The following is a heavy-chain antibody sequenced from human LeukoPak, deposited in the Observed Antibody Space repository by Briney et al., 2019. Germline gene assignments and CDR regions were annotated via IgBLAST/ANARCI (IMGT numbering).Heavy chain of an antibody. CDR3: AYGNDYESSGSLFDC. V-gene: IGHV3-7*01. CDR2: IKQDGSEK. Sequence: PGGSLRLSCAASGFTFSSYAMSWVRQAPGKGLEWVANIKQDGSEKYYVDSVKGRFTISRDNAKNSLYLQMNSLRAEDTAVYYCAYGNDYESSGSLFDCWGQGTLVTVSS. J-gene: IGHJ4*02. CDR1: GFTFSSYA. D-gene: IGHD3-22*01.